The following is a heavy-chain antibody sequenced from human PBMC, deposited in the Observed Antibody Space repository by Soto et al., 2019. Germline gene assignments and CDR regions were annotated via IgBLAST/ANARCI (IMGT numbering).Heavy chain of an antibody. CDR3: ARVGYYYDTSGYSPVYYYYGMDV. D-gene: IGHD3-22*01. Sequence: ASVKVSCKASGYTFTSYGISWVRQAPGQGLEWMGWISDYNGNTNYAQKLQGRVTMTTDTSTSTAYMELRSLRSDDTAVYYCARVGYYYDTSGYSPVYYYYGMDVWGQGTTVTVSS. J-gene: IGHJ6*02. V-gene: IGHV1-18*01. CDR1: GYTFTSYG. CDR2: ISDYNGNT.